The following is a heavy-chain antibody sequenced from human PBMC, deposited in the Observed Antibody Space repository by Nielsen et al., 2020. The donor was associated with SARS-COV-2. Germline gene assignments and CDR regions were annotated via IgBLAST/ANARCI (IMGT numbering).Heavy chain of an antibody. D-gene: IGHD2-15*01. CDR2: SSGPGNTI. J-gene: IGHJ4*02. CDR1: GFIFSDYY. CDR3: ARIRGAALDW. V-gene: IGHV3-11*01. Sequence: GGSLRLSCAASGFIFSDYYMSWIRQAPGKGMEWVSYSSGPGNTIFYADSVAGRFTISRDNSKNSLSPQMDGLRADDTAVYYCARIRGAALDWWGQGTLVTVSS.